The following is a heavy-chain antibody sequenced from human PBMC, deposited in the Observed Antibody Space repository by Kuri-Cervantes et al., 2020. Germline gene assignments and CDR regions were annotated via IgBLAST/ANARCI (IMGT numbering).Heavy chain of an antibody. CDR1: GYTFTSYY. V-gene: IGHV1-46*01. CDR3: ARGRRMAVAGTWFDY. Sequence: ASVKVSCKASGYTFTSYYMHWVRQAPGQGLEWMGIINPSGGSTSYAQKLQGRVTMTRDTSTSTVYMELSSLRSEDTAVYYCARGRRMAVAGTWFDYWGQGTLVTVSS. CDR2: INPSGGST. J-gene: IGHJ4*02. D-gene: IGHD6-19*01.